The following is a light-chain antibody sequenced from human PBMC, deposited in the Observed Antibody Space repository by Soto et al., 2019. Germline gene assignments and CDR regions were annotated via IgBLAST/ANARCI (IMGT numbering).Light chain of an antibody. V-gene: IGLV1-44*01. CDR1: NSNIGSNT. CDR2: TAG. J-gene: IGLJ1*01. Sequence: QSVLTQPLSVSASPGQRVTISCSGGNSNIGSNTVAWYQHLPGTAPPRLIFTAGQRPSGVPGRFSGSKSGTSASLAISGLQSEDEGDYYCSAWDNSLNGYVFGPGTKLTVL. CDR3: SAWDNSLNGYV.